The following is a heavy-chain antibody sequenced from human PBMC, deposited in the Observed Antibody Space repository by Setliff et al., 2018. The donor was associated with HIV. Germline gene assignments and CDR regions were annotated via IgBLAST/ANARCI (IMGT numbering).Heavy chain of an antibody. CDR2: LSYSGST. CDR1: SVSFSSYS. Sequence: PSETLSLTCTVSSVSFSSYSWTWIRQPPGKGLEWIEYLSYSGSTSYNPSLKSRVAISLDTSTSKNEFSLKLTSVTAADTAVYYCASGEYSYGYRFDYWGQGTLVTVSS. D-gene: IGHD5-18*01. V-gene: IGHV4-59*01. CDR3: ASGEYSYGYRFDY. J-gene: IGHJ4*02.